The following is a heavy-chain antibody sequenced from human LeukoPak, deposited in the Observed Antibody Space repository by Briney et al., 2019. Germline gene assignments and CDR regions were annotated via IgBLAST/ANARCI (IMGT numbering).Heavy chain of an antibody. CDR1: GYTFTGYY. V-gene: IGHV1-2*02. D-gene: IGHD3-22*01. CDR3: ARDPDSSGYYWFDP. J-gene: IGHJ5*02. Sequence: GASVKVSCKASGYTFTGYYMHWVRQAPGHGLEWMGWINPNSGGTNYAQKFQGRVTMTRDTSISTAYMELSRLRSDDTAVYYCARDPDSSGYYWFDPWGQGTLVTVSS. CDR2: INPNSGGT.